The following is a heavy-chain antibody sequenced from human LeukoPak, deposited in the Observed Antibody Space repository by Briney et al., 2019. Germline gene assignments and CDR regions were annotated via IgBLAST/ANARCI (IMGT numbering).Heavy chain of an antibody. D-gene: IGHD3-3*01. CDR2: IYYSGST. V-gene: IGHV4-59*08. J-gene: IGHJ5*02. Sequence: SETLSLTCTVSGGSISSYYWSWIRQPPGKGLEWIGYIYYSGSTNYNPSLKSRVTISVDTSKNQFSLKLSSVTAADTAVYYCARHNDFWSGYDNWFDPWGQGTLVTVSS. CDR3: ARHNDFWSGYDNWFDP. CDR1: GGSISSYY.